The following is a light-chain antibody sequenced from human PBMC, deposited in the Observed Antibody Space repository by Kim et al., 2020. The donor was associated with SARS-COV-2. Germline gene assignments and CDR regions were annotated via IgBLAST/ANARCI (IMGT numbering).Light chain of an antibody. CDR3: QQFNNWPYT. CDR2: GAS. Sequence: VSPGERATLSCRASQSVSSKLAWYQQKPGQPPRLFIYGASTRATGIPARFSGSGSGTEFTLTINSLQSEDFAVYYCQQFNNWPYTFGQGTKLEI. J-gene: IGKJ2*01. CDR1: QSVSSK. V-gene: IGKV3-15*01.